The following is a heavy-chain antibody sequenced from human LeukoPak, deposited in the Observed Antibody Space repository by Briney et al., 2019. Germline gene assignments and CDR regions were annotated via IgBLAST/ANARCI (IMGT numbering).Heavy chain of an antibody. V-gene: IGHV4-39*07. CDR1: GGSISSSSYY. CDR2: IYYSGST. D-gene: IGHD6-6*01. CDR3: ARYSSSGNEYFDY. Sequence: SETLSLTCTVSGGSISSSSYYWGWIRQPPGKGLEWIGSIYYSGSTYYNPSLKSRVTISVDTSKNQFSLKLSSVTAVDTAVYYCARYSSSGNEYFDYWGQGTLVTVSS. J-gene: IGHJ4*02.